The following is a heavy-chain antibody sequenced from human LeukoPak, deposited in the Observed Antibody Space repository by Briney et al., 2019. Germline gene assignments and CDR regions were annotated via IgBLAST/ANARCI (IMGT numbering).Heavy chain of an antibody. V-gene: IGHV1-3*04. J-gene: IGHJ1*01. CDR1: GYTFTNYG. CDR2: INTGNGNT. Sequence: GASVTVSCTTSGYTFTNYGMHWVRQAPRQSPEWMGWINTGNGNTKSSLKFQDRVTLTRDTSASTAYMELNSLGSEDTAVYYCARVPLSDASGHYYPHWGQGTLVTVSS. CDR3: ARVPLSDASGHYYPH. D-gene: IGHD3-22*01.